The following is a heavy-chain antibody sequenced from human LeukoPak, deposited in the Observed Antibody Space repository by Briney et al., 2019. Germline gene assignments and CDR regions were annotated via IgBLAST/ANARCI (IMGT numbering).Heavy chain of an antibody. Sequence: ASVKVSCKASGYTFTGYYMHWVRQAPGQGLEWMGWINPNSGDTKYAQRFQGRFTMTRDTSINTAYMGLSRLTSDDTAVYYCARLSLPAAVFDYWGQGTLVTVSS. J-gene: IGHJ4*02. CDR2: INPNSGDT. D-gene: IGHD2-2*01. V-gene: IGHV1-2*02. CDR3: ARLSLPAAVFDY. CDR1: GYTFTGYY.